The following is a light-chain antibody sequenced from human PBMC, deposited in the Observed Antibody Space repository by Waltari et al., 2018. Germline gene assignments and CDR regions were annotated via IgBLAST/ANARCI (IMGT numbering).Light chain of an antibody. CDR1: QTITTY. CDR2: AAS. J-gene: IGKJ1*01. Sequence: DIQMTQSPSSLSASVGDRITISCRASQTITTYLNWYQPKPGKAPKLLIHAASSLQSGVPSRFRGSGFGTDFTLTVSSLQPEDFATYFCQQSYTTPWTFGQGTRVQVK. V-gene: IGKV1-39*01. CDR3: QQSYTTPWT.